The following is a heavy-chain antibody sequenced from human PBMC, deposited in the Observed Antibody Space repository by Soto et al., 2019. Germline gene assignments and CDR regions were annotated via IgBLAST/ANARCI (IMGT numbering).Heavy chain of an antibody. V-gene: IGHV1-69*13. J-gene: IGHJ3*02. D-gene: IGHD2-15*01. CDR3: ARVDGGNPKGAFDI. CDR2: IIPIFGTA. CDR1: GGTFSSYA. Sequence: GASVKVSCKASGGTFSSYAISWVRQAPGQGLEWMGGIIPIFGTANYAQKFQGRVTITADESTSTAYMELSSLRSEDTAVYYCARVDGGNPKGAFDIWGQGTMVTASS.